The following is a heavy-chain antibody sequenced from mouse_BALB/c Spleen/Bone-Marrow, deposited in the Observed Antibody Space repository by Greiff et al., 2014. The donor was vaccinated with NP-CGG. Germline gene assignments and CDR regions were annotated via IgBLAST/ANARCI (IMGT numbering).Heavy chain of an antibody. Sequence: VQLQQPGAELVKPGASVKLSCTASGFNIKDTYMHWVKQRPEQGLEWIGRIDPANGNTKYDPKFQGKATITADTSSNTAYLQLSSLTSEDTAVYYCARYYYGSSYAMDYWGQGASVTVPS. D-gene: IGHD1-1*01. CDR2: IDPANGNT. CDR1: GFNIKDTY. V-gene: IGHV14-3*02. J-gene: IGHJ4*01. CDR3: ARYYYGSSYAMDY.